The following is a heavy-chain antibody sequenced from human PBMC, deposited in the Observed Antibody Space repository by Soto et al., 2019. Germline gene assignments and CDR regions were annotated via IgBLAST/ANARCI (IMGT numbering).Heavy chain of an antibody. J-gene: IGHJ2*01. CDR1: GYTFTSYG. V-gene: IGHV1-18*01. CDR2: ISAYNGNT. D-gene: IGHD4-17*01. CDR3: ARRGGDYGACFDL. Sequence: QVQLVQSGAEVKKPGASVKVSCKASGYTFTSYGISWVRQAPGQGLGWMGWISAYNGNTNYAQKLQGRVIMTTDTPTSTPYMELRSLRSDDTAVYYCARRGGDYGACFDLWGRGTLVTVSS.